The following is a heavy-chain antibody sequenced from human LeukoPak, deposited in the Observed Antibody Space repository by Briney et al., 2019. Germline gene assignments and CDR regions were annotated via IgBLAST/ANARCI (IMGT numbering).Heavy chain of an antibody. Sequence: GGSLRLSCAASGFTFSSYAMHWVRQAPGKGLEWVAVISYDGSNKYYADSVKGRFTISRDNSKNTLYLQMNSLRAEDTAVYYCARGAEYYYDSSGTDYWGQGTLVTVSS. D-gene: IGHD3-22*01. V-gene: IGHV3-30-3*01. J-gene: IGHJ4*02. CDR1: GFTFSSYA. CDR3: ARGAEYYYDSSGTDY. CDR2: ISYDGSNK.